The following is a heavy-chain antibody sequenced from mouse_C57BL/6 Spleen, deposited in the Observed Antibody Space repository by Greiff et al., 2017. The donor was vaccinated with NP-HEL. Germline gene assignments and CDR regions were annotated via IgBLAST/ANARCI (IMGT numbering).Heavy chain of an antibody. CDR3: ARDKINYAMDY. D-gene: IGHD2-4*01. CDR2: ISDGGSYT. Sequence: EVQRVESGGGLVKPGGSLKLSCAASGFTFSSYAMSWVRQTPEKRLEWVATISDGGSYTYYPDNVKGRFTISRDNAKNNLYLQMSHLKSEDTAMYYCARDKINYAMDYWGQGTSVTVSS. CDR1: GFTFSSYA. V-gene: IGHV5-4*01. J-gene: IGHJ4*01.